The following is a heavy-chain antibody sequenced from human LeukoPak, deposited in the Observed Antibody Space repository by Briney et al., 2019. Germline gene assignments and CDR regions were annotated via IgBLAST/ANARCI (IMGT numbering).Heavy chain of an antibody. CDR3: ARAKTIFGRGYYVDV. V-gene: IGHV4-59*13. D-gene: IGHD3-3*01. CDR2: IYYSGST. J-gene: IGHJ6*03. CDR1: GGSISSYY. Sequence: SETLSLTCTVSGGSISSYYWSWIRQPPGKGLEWIGYIYYSGSTNYNPSLKSRVTISVDTSKNQFSLKLSSVTAADTAVYYCARAKTIFGRGYYVDVWGKGTTVTVSS.